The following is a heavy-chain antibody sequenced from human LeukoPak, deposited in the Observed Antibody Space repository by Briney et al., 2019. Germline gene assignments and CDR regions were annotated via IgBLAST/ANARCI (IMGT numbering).Heavy chain of an antibody. J-gene: IGHJ6*02. D-gene: IGHD2-15*01. V-gene: IGHV3-21*01. CDR1: GFTFSSYS. CDR2: ISSSSSYI. CDR3: ARDQTIVVVVVATPGGMDV. Sequence: GGSLRLSCAASGFTFSSYSMNWVRQAPGKGLEWVSSISSSSSYIYYADSVKGRFTISRDNAKNSLYLQMNSLRAEDTAVYYCARDQTIVVVVVATPGGMDVWGQGTTVTVSS.